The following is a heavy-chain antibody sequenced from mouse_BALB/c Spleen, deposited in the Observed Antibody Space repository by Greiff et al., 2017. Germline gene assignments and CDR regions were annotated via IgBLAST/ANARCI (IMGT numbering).Heavy chain of an antibody. V-gene: IGHV5-12-1*01. CDR3: ARQRYYGSSPYWYFDV. CDR2: ISSGGGST. CDR1: GFAFSSYD. J-gene: IGHJ1*01. Sequence: EVQGVESGGGLVKPGGSLKLSCAASGFAFSSYDMSWVRQTPEKRLEWVAYISSGGGSTYYPDTVKGRFTISRDNAKNTLYLQMSSLKSEDTAMYYCARQRYYGSSPYWYFDVWGAGTTVTVSS. D-gene: IGHD1-1*01.